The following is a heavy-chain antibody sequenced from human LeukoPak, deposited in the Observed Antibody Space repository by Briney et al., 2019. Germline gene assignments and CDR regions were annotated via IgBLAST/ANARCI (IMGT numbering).Heavy chain of an antibody. CDR3: ARDYGDYFDY. Sequence: SETLSLTCTVSGASISNYYWSWIRQPPGKGLEWIGYIYYSGSTNYNPSLKSRVIISVDTSKNQFSLKLSSVAAADTAVYYCARDYGDYFDYWGQGTLVTVSS. D-gene: IGHD4-17*01. V-gene: IGHV4-59*01. J-gene: IGHJ4*02. CDR1: GASISNYY. CDR2: IYYSGST.